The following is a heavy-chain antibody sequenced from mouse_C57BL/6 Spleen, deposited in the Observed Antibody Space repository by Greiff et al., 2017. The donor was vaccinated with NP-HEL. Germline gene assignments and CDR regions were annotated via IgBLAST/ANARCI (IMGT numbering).Heavy chain of an antibody. CDR2: IDPENGDT. J-gene: IGHJ4*01. V-gene: IGHV14-4*01. Sequence: VQLQQSGAELVRPGASVKLSCTASGFNIKDDYMHWVKQRPEQGLEWIGWIDPENGDTEYASKFQGKATITADTSSNTAYLQLSSLTSEDTAVYYCTPNWDDYYAMDYWGQGTSVTVSS. D-gene: IGHD4-1*02. CDR3: TPNWDDYYAMDY. CDR1: GFNIKDDY.